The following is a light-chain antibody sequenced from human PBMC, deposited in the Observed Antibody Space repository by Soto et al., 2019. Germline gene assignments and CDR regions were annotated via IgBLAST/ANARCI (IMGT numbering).Light chain of an antibody. V-gene: IGLV2-14*03. CDR2: EVL. J-gene: IGLJ3*02. Sequence: QSALTQPASVSGSPGQSITISCTGTSSDVGGYNFVSWYQQHPGNAPKLIIHEVLNRPSGVSSRFSGSKSGNTASLTISGLQAEDDAVYYCCLHSASIHWVFGGGTKLTVL. CDR3: CLHSASIHWV. CDR1: SSDVGGYNF.